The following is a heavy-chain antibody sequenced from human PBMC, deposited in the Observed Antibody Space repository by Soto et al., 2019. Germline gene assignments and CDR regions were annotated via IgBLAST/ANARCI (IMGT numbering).Heavy chain of an antibody. J-gene: IGHJ4*02. D-gene: IGHD3-22*01. CDR1: GYTFTSYA. Sequence: ASVKVSCKASGYTFTSYAMHWVRQAPGQRLEWMGWINPNSGGTNYAQKFQGWVTMTRDTSISTAYMELSSLRSEDTAVYYCARGRHYYDRGPLDFWGQGTLVTVSS. CDR3: ARGRHYYDRGPLDF. CDR2: INPNSGGT. V-gene: IGHV1-2*04.